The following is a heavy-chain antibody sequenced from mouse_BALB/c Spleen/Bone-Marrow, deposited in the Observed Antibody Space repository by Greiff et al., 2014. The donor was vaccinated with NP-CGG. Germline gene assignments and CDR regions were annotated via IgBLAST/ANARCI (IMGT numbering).Heavy chain of an antibody. Sequence: VQLQQSGGGLVQPGGSLKLSCAASGFDFSGYWMTWVRQAPGKGLEWIGEINPDSNTINYTPSLKDKFIISRDNAKNTLYLQMSKVRSEDTALYYCARNGYYGWITYWGQGTLVTVSA. J-gene: IGHJ3*01. D-gene: IGHD2-3*01. CDR2: INPDSNTI. V-gene: IGHV4-1*02. CDR1: GFDFSGYW. CDR3: ARNGYYGWITY.